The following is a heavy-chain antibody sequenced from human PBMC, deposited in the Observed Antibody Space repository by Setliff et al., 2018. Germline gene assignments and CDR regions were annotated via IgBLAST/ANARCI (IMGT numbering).Heavy chain of an antibody. V-gene: IGHV5-51*01. J-gene: IGHJ3*02. CDR3: ARLGRYDAFDI. D-gene: IGHD3-16*01. CDR1: GYTFTNYW. CDR2: VYPGDSDT. Sequence: GESLKISCKGSGYTFTNYWIAWVRQMPGKGLEWMGVVYPGDSDTRYSPSFQGQVTTSADKSISTAYLQWSSLKASDTAIYYCARLGRYDAFDIWGQGTVVTVSS.